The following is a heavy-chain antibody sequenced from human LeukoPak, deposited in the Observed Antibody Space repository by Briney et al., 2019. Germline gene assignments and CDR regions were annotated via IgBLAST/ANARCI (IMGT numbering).Heavy chain of an antibody. Sequence: ASVKVSCKASGYTFTGYYMHWVRQAPGQGLEWMGWINPNSGGTNYAQKFQGRVTMTRDTSISTAYMELSRLRSDDTAVYYCAGDSSTGSSSGGIDYWGQGTLVIVSS. D-gene: IGHD6-6*01. V-gene: IGHV1-2*02. CDR1: GYTFTGYY. CDR2: INPNSGGT. CDR3: AGDSSTGSSSGGIDY. J-gene: IGHJ4*02.